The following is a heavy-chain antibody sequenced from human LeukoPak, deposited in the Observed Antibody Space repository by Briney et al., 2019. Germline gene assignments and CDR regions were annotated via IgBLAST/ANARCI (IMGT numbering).Heavy chain of an antibody. Sequence: GGSLRLSCAASGFTFSSYAMSWVRQAPGKGLEWVSGISGSGGSTYSADSVKDRFTISRDNSKNTLYLQMNSLRAEDMAVYYCAKAISGFDLDYWGQGTLVTVSS. D-gene: IGHD3-9*01. V-gene: IGHV3-23*01. CDR3: AKAISGFDLDY. CDR1: GFTFSSYA. CDR2: ISGSGGST. J-gene: IGHJ4*02.